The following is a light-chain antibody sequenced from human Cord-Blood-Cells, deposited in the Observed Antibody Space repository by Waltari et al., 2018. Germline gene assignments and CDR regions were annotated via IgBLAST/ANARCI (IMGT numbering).Light chain of an antibody. V-gene: IGKV4-1*01. J-gene: IGKJ4*01. Sequence: DIVMTQSPDSLAVSLGERATINCKSSQSVLYSSNNKKYLAWYQQKPGQPPKLRIYWASTRESGVPDRFSGSGSGTNFTLTISSLQAEDVAVYYCQQYYSTPLTFGGGTKVEIK. CDR2: WAS. CDR3: QQYYSTPLT. CDR1: QSVLYSSNNKKY.